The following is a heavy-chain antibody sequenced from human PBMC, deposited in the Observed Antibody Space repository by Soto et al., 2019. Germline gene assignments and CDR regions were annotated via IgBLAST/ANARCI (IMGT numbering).Heavy chain of an antibody. D-gene: IGHD6-19*01. CDR2: IYWDDDK. Sequence: QITLKESGPTLVKPTQTLTLTCTFSGFSLSTCGVGVGWIRQPPGKALEWLALIYWDDDKRYSPSLKSRLTITKDTSKNQVVLTMTNMDPVDTATYYCAHTQQWLVYFDYWGQGTLVTVSS. CDR1: GFSLSTCGVG. J-gene: IGHJ4*02. CDR3: AHTQQWLVYFDY. V-gene: IGHV2-5*02.